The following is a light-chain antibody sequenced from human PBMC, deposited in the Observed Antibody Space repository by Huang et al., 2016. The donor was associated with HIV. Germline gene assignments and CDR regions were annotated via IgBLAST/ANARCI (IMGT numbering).Light chain of an antibody. V-gene: IGKV1-9*01. CDR2: AAS. CDR1: QDISTS. J-gene: IGKJ5*01. CDR3: QQLHAYPIT. Sequence: GGRVVITCRASQDISTSLAWYQQKPGMAPKLLISAASRLQSGVSTRFSGDSAGAFFNLFITNVQPEDVATYYCQQLHAYPITFGRGTRLDIK.